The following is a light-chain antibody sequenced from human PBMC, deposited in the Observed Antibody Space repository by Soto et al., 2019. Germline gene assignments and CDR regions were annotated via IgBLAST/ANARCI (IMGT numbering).Light chain of an antibody. CDR3: SSFTSRFTFV. CDR2: EVT. V-gene: IGLV2-14*01. Sequence: QSALTQPASVSGSPGQSIAISCTGTRSDVGAYNYVSWYQQHPGKAPKLMISEVTNRPSGVSDRFSGSKSGNTASLTISGPQAEGEADYYCSSFTSRFTFVFGTGTKVTVL. CDR1: RSDVGAYNY. J-gene: IGLJ1*01.